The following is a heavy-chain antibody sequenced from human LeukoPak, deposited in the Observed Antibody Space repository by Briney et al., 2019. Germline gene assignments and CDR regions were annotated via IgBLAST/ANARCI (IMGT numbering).Heavy chain of an antibody. V-gene: IGHV3-48*02. J-gene: IGHJ6*02. D-gene: IGHD3-3*01. CDR2: ISSSSSTI. Sequence: GGSLRLSCAASGFTFSSYSLNWVRQAPGKGLEWVSYISSSSSTIYYADSVKGRFTISRDNAKNSLYLQMNSLRDEDTAVYYCARDSALNYDSLYYYYGMDVWGQGATVTVS. CDR3: ARDSALNYDSLYYYYGMDV. CDR1: GFTFSSYS.